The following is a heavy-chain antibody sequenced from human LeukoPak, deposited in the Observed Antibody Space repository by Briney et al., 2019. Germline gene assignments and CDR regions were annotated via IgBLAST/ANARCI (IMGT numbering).Heavy chain of an antibody. V-gene: IGHV1-2*02. J-gene: IGHJ4*02. D-gene: IGHD5-12*01. CDR2: INPNSGGT. Sequence: ASVKVSCKASGYTFTGYYMHWVRQAPGQGLECMGWINPNSGGTDYAQKFQGRVTMARDTSISTAYMELSSLTSDDTAVYYCSRGRADGYSGYDFGDYWGQGTLVTVSS. CDR3: SRGRADGYSGYDFGDY. CDR1: GYTFTGYY.